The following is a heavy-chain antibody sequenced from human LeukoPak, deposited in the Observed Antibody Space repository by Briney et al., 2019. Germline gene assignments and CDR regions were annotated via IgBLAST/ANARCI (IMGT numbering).Heavy chain of an antibody. J-gene: IGHJ4*02. CDR3: ARGGTRRGGWTRF. Sequence: PSETLSLTCTVSGGSISSSSYYWGWIRQPPGKGLEWIGSIYYSGSTYYNPSLKSRVTISVDTSKNQFSLKLSSVTAADTAVYYCARGGTRRGGWTRFWGQGTLVTISS. CDR2: IYYSGST. V-gene: IGHV4-39*01. CDR1: GGSISSSSYY. D-gene: IGHD6-19*01.